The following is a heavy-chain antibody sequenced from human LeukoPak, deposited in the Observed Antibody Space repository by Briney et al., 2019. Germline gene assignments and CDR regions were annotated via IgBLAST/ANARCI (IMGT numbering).Heavy chain of an antibody. D-gene: IGHD5-24*01. CDR3: AREMATSQDAFDI. J-gene: IGHJ3*02. V-gene: IGHV3-53*01. Sequence: GGSLRLSCAASGFTVSGNYMTWVRQAPGKGLEWVSVIYSGGSTYYADSVKGRFTISRDNSKNTLYLQMNSLRAEDTAVYYCAREMATSQDAFDIWGQGTMVTVSS. CDR1: GFTVSGNY. CDR2: IYSGGST.